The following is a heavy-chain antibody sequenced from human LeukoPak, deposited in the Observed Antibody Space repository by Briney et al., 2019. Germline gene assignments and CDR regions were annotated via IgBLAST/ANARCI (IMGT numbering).Heavy chain of an antibody. V-gene: IGHV7-4-1*02. J-gene: IGHJ6*03. CDR1: GYTFTSYA. Sequence: ASVKVSCKASGYTFTSYAMNWVRQAPGQGLEWMGWINTNTRNPTYAQGFTGRFVFSLDTSVSTAYLQISSLKAEDTAVYYCARDLRSYYYYYMDVWGKGTTVTVSS. D-gene: IGHD3-16*01. CDR2: INTNTRNP. CDR3: ARDLRSYYYYYMDV.